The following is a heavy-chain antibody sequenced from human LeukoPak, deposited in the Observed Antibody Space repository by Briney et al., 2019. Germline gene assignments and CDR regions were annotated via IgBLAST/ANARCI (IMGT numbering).Heavy chain of an antibody. V-gene: IGHV3-48*02. CDR2: ISSSSSTI. J-gene: IGHJ3*02. CDR3: ASFPQAYCGGDCYSGNDDAFDI. CDR1: GFTFSSYS. D-gene: IGHD2-21*02. Sequence: GRSLRLSCAASGFTFSSYSMNWVRQAPGKGLEWVSYISSSSSTIYYADSVKGRFTISRDNAKNSLYLQMNSLRDEDTAVYYCASFPQAYCGGDCYSGNDDAFDIWGQGTMVTVSS.